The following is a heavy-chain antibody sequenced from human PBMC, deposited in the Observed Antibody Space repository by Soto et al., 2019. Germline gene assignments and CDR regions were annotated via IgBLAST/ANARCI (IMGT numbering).Heavy chain of an antibody. CDR1: GGSVSSGSYY. V-gene: IGHV4-61*01. CDR3: ARDRGEYSSGWGNNYYYYGMDV. J-gene: IGHJ6*02. Sequence: QVQLQESGPGLVKPSETLSLTCTVSGGSVSSGSYYWSWIRQPPGKGLEWIGYIYYSGSTNYNPSLKSRVTISVDTSKNQFSLKLSSVTAADTAVYYCARDRGEYSSGWGNNYYYYGMDVWGQGTTVTVSS. D-gene: IGHD6-19*01. CDR2: IYYSGST.